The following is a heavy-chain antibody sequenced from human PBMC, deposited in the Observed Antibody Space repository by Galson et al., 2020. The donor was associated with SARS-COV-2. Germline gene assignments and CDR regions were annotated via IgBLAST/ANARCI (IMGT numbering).Heavy chain of an antibody. CDR1: GYTFTGYY. D-gene: IGHD3-16*01. CDR3: ARGVLAMSYVRFLDY. Sequence: ASVKVSCKASGYTFTGYYMHWVRQAPGQGLEWMGWINPNSGGTNYAQKFQGRVTMTRDTSISTAYMELSRLRSDDTAVYYCARGVLAMSYVRFLDYWGQGTLVTVSS. V-gene: IGHV1-2*02. J-gene: IGHJ4*02. CDR2: INPNSGGT.